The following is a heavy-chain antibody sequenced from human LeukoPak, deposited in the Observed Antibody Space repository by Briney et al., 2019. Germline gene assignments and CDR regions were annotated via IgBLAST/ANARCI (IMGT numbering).Heavy chain of an antibody. J-gene: IGHJ4*02. V-gene: IGHV3-7*01. Sequence: GGSLRLSCAGSGFTFSSYWMSWVRQAPGKGLEWVANIKQDGSEKYYVDSVKGRFTISRDNAKNSLYLQMNSLRAEDTAVYYCARVQDDFWSGYGVDWGQGTLVTVSS. CDR2: IKQDGSEK. CDR3: ARVQDDFWSGYGVD. D-gene: IGHD3-3*01. CDR1: GFTFSSYW.